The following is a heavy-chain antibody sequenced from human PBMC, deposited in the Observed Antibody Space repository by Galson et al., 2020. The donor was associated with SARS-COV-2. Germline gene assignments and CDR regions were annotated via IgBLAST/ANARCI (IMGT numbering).Heavy chain of an antibody. D-gene: IGHD3-22*01. CDR3: ARSRQDVTMIVVAINAYYHYMDV. CDR1: GGSFSDYY. CDR2: INHSGST. J-gene: IGHJ6*03. Sequence: SETLSLTCAVYGGSFSDYYWSWIRHSPGKGLEWIGEINHSGSTKSSPSLKSRVTIAVDTSKNQFSLKLTSMTAADTAVYYCARSRQDVTMIVVAINAYYHYMDVWSKGTTVTISS. V-gene: IGHV4-34*01.